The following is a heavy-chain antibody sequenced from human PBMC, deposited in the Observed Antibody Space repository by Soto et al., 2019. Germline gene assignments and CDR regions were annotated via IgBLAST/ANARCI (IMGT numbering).Heavy chain of an antibody. CDR3: ARGSSRLYAIDV. CDR1: GFTFSNYG. D-gene: IGHD2-21*02. J-gene: IGHJ6*02. Sequence: QEQLVESGGGVVQPGRSLRLSCVASGFTFSNYGIHWVRQAPGKGLEWVAITWYEGENKYYSDNVKGRFTISRDNSRSTVSLQMNSLRVDDTAVSYYARGSSRLYAIDVWGQGTTVTVSS. CDR2: TWYEGENK. V-gene: IGHV3-33*01.